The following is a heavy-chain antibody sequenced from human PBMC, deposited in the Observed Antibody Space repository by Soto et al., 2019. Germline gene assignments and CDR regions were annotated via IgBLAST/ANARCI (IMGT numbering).Heavy chain of an antibody. CDR2: VSLTGDRT. D-gene: IGHD2-8*01. CDR3: ARGGGYCTPTSFDFDS. J-gene: IGHJ4*02. V-gene: IGHV3-23*01. Sequence: EVQLLESGGGLVQPGGSLRLSCVASRFDFSSYEMSWVRQAAGKGLEWVSRVSLTGDRTNYAGSVKGRFTVSRDNFKNALYLEMDSLRPDDPAIYYCARGGGYCTPTSFDFDSWGRGTPVTVSS. CDR1: RFDFSSYE.